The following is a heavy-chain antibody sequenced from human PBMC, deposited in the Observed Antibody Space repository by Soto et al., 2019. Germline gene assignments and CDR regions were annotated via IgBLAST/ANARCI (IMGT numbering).Heavy chain of an antibody. CDR1: GCTFSSYA. J-gene: IGHJ5*02. CDR2: IIPMFGTA. D-gene: IGHD7-27*01. Sequence: VASVKVSCKASGCTFSSYAISWVRQAPGQGLEWMGGIIPMFGTANYAQKFQGRVTITADESTSTAYMELSSLRSEDTAVYYCARDGDNAYWFDPWGQGTLVTVSS. CDR3: ARDGDNAYWFDP. V-gene: IGHV1-69*13.